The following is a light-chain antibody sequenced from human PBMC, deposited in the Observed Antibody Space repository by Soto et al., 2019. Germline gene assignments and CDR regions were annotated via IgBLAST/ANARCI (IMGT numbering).Light chain of an antibody. V-gene: IGLV2-23*02. CDR3: CSYAGSSTFGVV. CDR1: SSDVGSYNL. CDR2: EVS. Sequence: QSALTQPASVSGSPGRSITMSCTGTSSDVGSYNLVSWYQQHPGKAPKLMIYEVSKRPSGVSNRFSGSKSGNTASLTISGLQAEDEADYYCCSYAGSSTFGVVFGGGTKLTVL. J-gene: IGLJ2*01.